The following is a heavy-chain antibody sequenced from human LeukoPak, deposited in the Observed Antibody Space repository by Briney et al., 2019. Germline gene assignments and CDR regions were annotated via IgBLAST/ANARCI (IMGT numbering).Heavy chain of an antibody. V-gene: IGHV4-4*07. CDR2: IYTSGST. D-gene: IGHD6-13*01. CDR1: GGSISSYY. Sequence: SETLSLTCTVSGGSISSYYWSWIRQPAGKGLEWIGRIYTSGSTNYNPSLKSRVTMSVDTSKNQFSLKLSSVTAADTAVYYCARGRLLVLSVNWFDPWGQGTLVTVSS. J-gene: IGHJ5*02. CDR3: ARGRLLVLSVNWFDP.